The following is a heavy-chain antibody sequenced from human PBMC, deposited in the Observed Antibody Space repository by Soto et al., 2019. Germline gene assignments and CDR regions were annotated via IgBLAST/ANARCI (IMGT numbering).Heavy chain of an antibody. V-gene: IGHV4-30-4*01. CDR3: ARLGGYDWYYFDY. J-gene: IGHJ4*02. D-gene: IGHD5-12*01. Sequence: SETLSLTCTVSGGSISSGDYYWSWIRQPPGKGLEWIGYIYYSGSTSYNPSLKSRVTISVDTSKNQFSLKLSSVTAADTALYYCARLGGYDWYYFDYWGQGTQVTFSA. CDR1: GGSISSGDYY. CDR2: IYYSGST.